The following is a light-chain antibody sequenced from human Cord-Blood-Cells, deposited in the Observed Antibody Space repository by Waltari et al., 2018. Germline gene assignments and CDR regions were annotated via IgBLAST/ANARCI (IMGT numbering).Light chain of an antibody. CDR1: QSISSY. J-gene: IGKJ1*01. CDR2: AAS. CDR3: QQSYSTPQKT. V-gene: IGKV1-39*01. Sequence: DIQMTQYPSSLSASVGDRVTIPCRASQSISSYLNWYQQKPGKAPKLLIYAASSLQSGVPSRFSGSGSGTDFTLTISSLQPEDFATYYCQQSYSTPQKTFGQGNKVEIK.